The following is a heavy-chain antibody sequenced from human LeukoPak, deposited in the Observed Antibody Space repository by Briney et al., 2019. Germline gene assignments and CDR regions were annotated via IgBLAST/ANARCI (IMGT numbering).Heavy chain of an antibody. Sequence: ASETLSLTCTVSGGSISSSSYYWGWIRQPPGKGLEWIGSIYYSGSTYYNPSLKSRVTISVDTSKNQFSLKLSSVTAADTAVYYCARGMAARSYYYYYMDVWGKGTTVTVSS. CDR3: ARGMAARSYYYYYMDV. CDR1: GGSISSSSYY. J-gene: IGHJ6*03. V-gene: IGHV4-39*07. CDR2: IYYSGST. D-gene: IGHD6-6*01.